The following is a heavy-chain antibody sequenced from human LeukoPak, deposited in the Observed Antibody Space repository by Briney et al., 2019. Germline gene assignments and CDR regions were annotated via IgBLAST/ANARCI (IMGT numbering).Heavy chain of an antibody. Sequence: PSETLSLTCTVSGGSISSSSYYWGWIRQPPGKGLEWIGSIYYSGSTYYNPSLKSRVTISVDTSKNQFSLKLSSVTAADTAVYYCARQSWSSWNFDYWGQGTLVTVSS. CDR2: IYYSGST. D-gene: IGHD6-13*01. CDR1: GGSISSSSYY. V-gene: IGHV4-39*01. CDR3: ARQSWSSWNFDY. J-gene: IGHJ4*02.